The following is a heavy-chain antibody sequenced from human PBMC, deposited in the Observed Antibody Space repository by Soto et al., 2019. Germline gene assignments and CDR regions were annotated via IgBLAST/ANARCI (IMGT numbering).Heavy chain of an antibody. CDR1: GDSVSSRFW. Sequence: QVELQESGPGLVKPSGTLSLTCAVSGDSVSSRFWWSWVRQSPGKGLEWIGEIYHSGSANYNPSLNSRVTMSVDNSKHQFFRKLNSVTAADTAVYYCARYNAASGTYYFDYWGQGSLVTVSS. J-gene: IGHJ4*02. CDR2: IYHSGSA. V-gene: IGHV4-4*02. CDR3: ARYNAASGTYYFDY. D-gene: IGHD6-13*01.